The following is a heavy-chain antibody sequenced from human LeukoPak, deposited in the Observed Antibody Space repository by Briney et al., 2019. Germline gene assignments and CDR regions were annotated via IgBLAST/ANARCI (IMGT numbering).Heavy chain of an antibody. CDR2: ISSSARYK. D-gene: IGHD6-19*01. CDR3: ATEQWLVRGPFDY. Sequence: GGSLRLSCAASGSTFSTYNMNWVRQAPGKGLEGVSSISSSARYKYYADSVKGRFTISRDNAKNSLFLQMNSLRAEDTAIYYCATEQWLVRGPFDYWGQGTLVTVSS. CDR1: GSTFSTYN. J-gene: IGHJ4*02. V-gene: IGHV3-21*01.